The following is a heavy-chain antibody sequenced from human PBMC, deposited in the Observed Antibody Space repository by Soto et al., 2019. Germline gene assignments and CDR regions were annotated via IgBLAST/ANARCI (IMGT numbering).Heavy chain of an antibody. V-gene: IGHV3-11*01. CDR1: GFTFSDYY. J-gene: IGHJ6*02. CDR2: ISSSGSTI. D-gene: IGHD3-10*01. Sequence: PGGSLRLSCAASGFTFSDYYMSWIRQAPGKGLEWVSYISSSGSTIYYADSVKGRFTISRDNDKNSLYLQMNSLRAEDTAVYYCARDTTVGGYYGSGSYGPYYYYYGMDVWGQGTTVTVSS. CDR3: ARDTTVGGYYGSGSYGPYYYYYGMDV.